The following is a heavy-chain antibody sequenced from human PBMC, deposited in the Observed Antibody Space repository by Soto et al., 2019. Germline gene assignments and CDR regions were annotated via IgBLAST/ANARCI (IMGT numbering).Heavy chain of an antibody. D-gene: IGHD3-10*01. Sequence: GESLKISCKGSGYSFTSYWIGWGRQMPGKGLEWMGIIYPGDSDTRYSPSFQGEVTISAAKSISTAYLQWSSLKASDTAMYYCARQPYAGSGSYYYYYGMDVWGQGTTVTVSS. CDR1: GYSFTSYW. V-gene: IGHV5-51*01. CDR2: IYPGDSDT. J-gene: IGHJ6*02. CDR3: ARQPYAGSGSYYYYYGMDV.